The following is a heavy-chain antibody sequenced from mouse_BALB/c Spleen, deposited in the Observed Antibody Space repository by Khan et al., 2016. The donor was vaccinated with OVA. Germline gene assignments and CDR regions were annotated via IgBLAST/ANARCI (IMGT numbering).Heavy chain of an antibody. CDR2: IWGGGGT. CDR3: ARADYRFDGYYAMDY. Sequence: QVQLKESGPGLVAPSQSLSITCTVSGFSLSRYNIHWIRQPPGKGLEWLGMIWGGGGTDYNSTLKSRLSIKKDNSKSQVFIKMNSLHTDDSAMYFCARADYRFDGYYAMDYWGQGTSVTVSS. D-gene: IGHD2-14*01. V-gene: IGHV2-6-4*01. CDR1: GFSLSRYN. J-gene: IGHJ4*01.